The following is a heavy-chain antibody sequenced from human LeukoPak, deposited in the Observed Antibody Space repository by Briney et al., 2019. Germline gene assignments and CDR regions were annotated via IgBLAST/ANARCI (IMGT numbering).Heavy chain of an antibody. CDR3: ARGGGSFGC. Sequence: GGSLRLSCAASGFTFNNAWMSWARQAPGKGLEWVASINEDGSEKYYVDSVKGRFTISRDNAKNSLDLQMNSLRAEDTAVYYCARGGGSFGCWGQGSLVAVSS. J-gene: IGHJ4*02. CDR1: GFTFNNAW. CDR2: INEDGSEK. D-gene: IGHD2-15*01. V-gene: IGHV3-7*01.